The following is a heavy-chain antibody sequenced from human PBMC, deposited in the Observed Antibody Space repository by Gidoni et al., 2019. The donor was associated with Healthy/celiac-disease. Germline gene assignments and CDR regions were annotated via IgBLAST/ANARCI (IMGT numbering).Heavy chain of an antibody. D-gene: IGHD3-16*01. CDR1: GGSFSGYY. J-gene: IGHJ6*03. V-gene: IGHV4-34*01. CDR3: ARGGGNPFYYYYYMDV. CDR2: INHSGST. Sequence: QVQLQQWGAGLLKPSETLSLTCAVYGGSFSGYYWSWIRQPPGKGLEWIGEINHSGSTNYNPSIKSRVTISVDTSKNQFSLKLSSVTAADTAVYYCARGGGNPFYYYYYMDVWGKGTTVTVSS.